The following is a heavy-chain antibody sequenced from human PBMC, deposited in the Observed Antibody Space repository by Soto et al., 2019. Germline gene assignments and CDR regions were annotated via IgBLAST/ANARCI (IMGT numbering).Heavy chain of an antibody. V-gene: IGHV4-30-2*01. CDR3: AREGYYYDSSGSTGSYFDY. J-gene: IGHJ4*02. Sequence: SETLSLTCAVSGGSISSGGYSWSWIRQPPGKGLEWIGYIYHSGSTYYNPSLKSRVTISADRSKNQFSLKLSSVTAADTAVYYCAREGYYYDSSGSTGSYFDYWGQGTLVTVSS. D-gene: IGHD3-22*01. CDR2: IYHSGST. CDR1: GGSISSGGYS.